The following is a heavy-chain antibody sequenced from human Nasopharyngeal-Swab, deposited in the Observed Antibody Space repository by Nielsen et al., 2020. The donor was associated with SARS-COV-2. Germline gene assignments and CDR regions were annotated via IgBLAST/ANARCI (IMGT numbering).Heavy chain of an antibody. D-gene: IGHD5-12*01. Sequence: GGSLRLSCAASGFTFSHYGMHWVRQAPGKGLEWVAVISFDGGHKYFAESVKGRFTISRDNSKNTLYLQMNSLRAEDTAVYYCAKDRGGGYSGYDRFDYWGQGTLVTVSS. CDR2: ISFDGGHK. CDR3: AKDRGGGYSGYDRFDY. CDR1: GFTFSHYG. V-gene: IGHV3-30*18. J-gene: IGHJ4*02.